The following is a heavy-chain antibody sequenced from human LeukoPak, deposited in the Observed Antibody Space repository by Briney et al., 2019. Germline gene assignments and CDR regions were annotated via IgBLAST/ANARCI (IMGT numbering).Heavy chain of an antibody. CDR3: AKGRTITYNWFDP. V-gene: IGHV3-9*01. D-gene: IGHD1-14*01. CDR1: GFTFSSYS. CDR2: ISWNSGSI. J-gene: IGHJ5*02. Sequence: PGGSLRLSCAASGFTFSSYSMNWLRQAPGKGLEWVSGISWNSGSIGYADSVKGRFTISRDNAKNSLYLQMNSLRAEDTALYYCAKGRTITYNWFDPWGQGTLVTVSS.